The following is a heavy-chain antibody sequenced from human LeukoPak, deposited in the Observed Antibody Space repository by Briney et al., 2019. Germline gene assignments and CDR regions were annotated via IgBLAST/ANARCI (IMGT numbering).Heavy chain of an antibody. J-gene: IGHJ4*02. CDR1: GGSISSSSYY. CDR3: ARDLLPAAGTYYFDY. V-gene: IGHV4-39*07. CDR2: IYYSGST. Sequence: SETLSLTCTVSGGSISSSSYYWGWIRQPPGKGLEWIGSIYYSGSTYYNPSLKSRVTISVDTSKNQFSLKLSSVTAADTAVYYCARDLLPAAGTYYFDYWDQGTLVTVSS. D-gene: IGHD6-13*01.